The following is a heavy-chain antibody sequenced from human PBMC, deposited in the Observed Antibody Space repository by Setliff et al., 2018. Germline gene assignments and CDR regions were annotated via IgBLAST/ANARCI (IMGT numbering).Heavy chain of an antibody. Sequence: ASVKVSCKASGYTFTSYGISWVRQAPGQGLEWMGWISAYNGNTNYAQKLQGRVTMTTDTSTSTAYMELRSLRSEDTAVYYCAREPFTRVTSIVVVPAAAPYWGQGTLVTVSS. CDR3: AREPFTRVTSIVVVPAAAPY. J-gene: IGHJ4*02. D-gene: IGHD2-2*01. V-gene: IGHV1-18*01. CDR1: GYTFTSYG. CDR2: ISAYNGNT.